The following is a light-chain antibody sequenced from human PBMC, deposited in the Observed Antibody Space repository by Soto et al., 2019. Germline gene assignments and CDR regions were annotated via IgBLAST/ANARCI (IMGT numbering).Light chain of an antibody. J-gene: IGKJ5*01. CDR2: AAS. V-gene: IGKV1-39*01. CDR1: QIISSY. CDR3: QKSYSTPSIT. Sequence: DIHMTQSPSSLSSSVGDRVTITFRASQIISSYLNWYQQKPGKAPKLMIYAASSLQSGVPSRFSGSGSGTDFTLTISSLKPEDFATYYCQKSYSTPSITFGQGTRLEIK.